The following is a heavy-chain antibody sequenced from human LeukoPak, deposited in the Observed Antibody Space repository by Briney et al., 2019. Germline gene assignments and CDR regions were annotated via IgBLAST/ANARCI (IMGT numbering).Heavy chain of an antibody. J-gene: IGHJ3*02. D-gene: IGHD5-18*01. Sequence: PGGSLRLSCAASGFTFSSYWMTWIRQAPGKGLEWVAFIKGDGSAKKYVDSVKGRFTISRDNAKNSLFLQVNSLRAEDTAVYYCARDRGWIQHDIWGQGTMVTVSS. CDR3: ARDRGWIQHDI. CDR1: GFTFSSYW. CDR2: IKGDGSAK. V-gene: IGHV3-7*01.